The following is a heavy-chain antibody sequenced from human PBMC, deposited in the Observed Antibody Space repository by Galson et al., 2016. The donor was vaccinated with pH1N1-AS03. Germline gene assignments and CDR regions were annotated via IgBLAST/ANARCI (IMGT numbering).Heavy chain of an antibody. CDR3: AKDLLSGGWFTAADS. CDR2: MSWHSEII. J-gene: IGHJ4*02. Sequence: SLRLSCAASGFIFEHYAMHWVRQAPGKGLEWVAGMSWHSEIIDYADSVKGRFTISRDNAQNSLYLHMSSLRPEDTAVYFCAKDLLSGGWFTAADSRGQGTLVTVSS. V-gene: IGHV3-9*01. CDR1: GFIFEHYA. D-gene: IGHD6-19*01.